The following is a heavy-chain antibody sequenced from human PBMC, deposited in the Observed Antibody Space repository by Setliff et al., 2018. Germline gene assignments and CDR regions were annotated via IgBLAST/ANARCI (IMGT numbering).Heavy chain of an antibody. CDR1: GGSISSSSHY. V-gene: IGHV4-39*02. J-gene: IGHJ6*03. Sequence: SETLSLTCTVSGGSISSSSHYWGWLRQPPGKGLEWIGSIYFSGNTHDNPSLRSRVTMSVDTSKSHFSLRLSSLTAADTAVYYCAWMAVRVASRPSSPLDYYYYMDLWGKGATVTVSS. CDR3: AWMAVRVASRPSSPLDYYYYMDL. D-gene: IGHD6-6*01. CDR2: IYFSGNT.